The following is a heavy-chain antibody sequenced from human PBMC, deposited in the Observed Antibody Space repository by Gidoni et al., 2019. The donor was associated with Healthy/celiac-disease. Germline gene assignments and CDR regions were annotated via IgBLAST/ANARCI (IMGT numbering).Heavy chain of an antibody. V-gene: IGHV3-11*05. J-gene: IGHJ6*02. Sequence: QVQLVESGGGLVKPGGSLRLSCAASGFTFSDSYMSWIRQAPGKGLEWVSYISSSSSYTNYADSVKGRFTISRDNAKNSLYLQMNSLRAEDTAVYYCARDRLTHFSYYYYGMDVWGQGTTVTVSS. CDR2: ISSSSSYT. CDR3: ARDRLTHFSYYYYGMDV. D-gene: IGHD6-6*01. CDR1: GFTFSDSY.